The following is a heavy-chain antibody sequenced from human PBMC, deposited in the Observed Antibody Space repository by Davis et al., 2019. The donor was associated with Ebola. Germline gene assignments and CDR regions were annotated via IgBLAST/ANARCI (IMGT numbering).Heavy chain of an antibody. CDR2: INSDGSIT. CDR3: ALSNWFDP. CDR1: GSTFSGYW. Sequence: PGGSLRLSCAASGSTFSGYWMHWVRQAPGKGLVWVSRINSDGSITNYADSVKGRFTISRDDAKNALYLQMNSLRAEDTAVYYCALSNWFDPWGQGTLVTVSS. V-gene: IGHV3-74*01. J-gene: IGHJ5*02.